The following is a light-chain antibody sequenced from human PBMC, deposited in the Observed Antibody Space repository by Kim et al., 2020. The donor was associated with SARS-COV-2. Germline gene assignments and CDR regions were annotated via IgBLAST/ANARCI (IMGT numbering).Light chain of an antibody. J-gene: IGLJ1*01. CDR1: DSDVVYYDY. CDR2: DVN. Sequence: QSALTQPRSVSGSPGQSVTISCTGTDSDVVYYDYVSWFQHHPDTAPRLIIYDVNKRPSGVPDRFSGSKSGNTASLTISGLQAEDEADYYCCSYAGNYIFVLGIGTKVTVL. CDR3: CSYAGNYIFV. V-gene: IGLV2-11*01.